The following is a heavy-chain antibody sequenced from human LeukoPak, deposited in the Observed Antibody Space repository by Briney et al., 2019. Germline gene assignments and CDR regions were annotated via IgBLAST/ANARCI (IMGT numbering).Heavy chain of an antibody. CDR2: IYYSGAT. CDR3: ATEEGDPGYDCGGDCYHFDL. Sequence: PSETLSLTCTVSGGSISSGDYYWSWIRQPPGKGLEWIGYIYYSGATYYNPSLQSRVTISVDTSKSQFSLKLSSVTAADTAVYYCATEEGDPGYDCGGDCYHFDLWGRGTLVTVSS. CDR1: GGSISSGDYY. V-gene: IGHV4-30-4*08. J-gene: IGHJ2*01. D-gene: IGHD2-21*02.